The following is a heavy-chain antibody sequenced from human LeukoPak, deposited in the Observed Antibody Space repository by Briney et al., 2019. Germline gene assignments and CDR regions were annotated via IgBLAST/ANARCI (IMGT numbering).Heavy chain of an antibody. V-gene: IGHV3-11*06. CDR1: GFTFSDYY. CDR2: ISSSSSYT. Sequence: PGGSLRLSCAASGFTFSDYYMSWIRQAPGKGLEWVTYISSSSSYTNYADSVKGRFTISRDNAKNSLYLQMNSLRAEDTAVYYCARGYSSSWYGDLSFDYWGQGTLVTVS. D-gene: IGHD6-13*01. J-gene: IGHJ4*02. CDR3: ARGYSSSWYGDLSFDY.